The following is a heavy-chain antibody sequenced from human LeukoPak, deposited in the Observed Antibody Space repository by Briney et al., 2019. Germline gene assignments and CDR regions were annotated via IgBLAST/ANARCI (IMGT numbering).Heavy chain of an antibody. V-gene: IGHV3-7*01. J-gene: IGHJ4*02. D-gene: IGHD2-2*01. CDR2: IKQDGSEK. Sequence: PGGSLRLSCAASGFTFSSYWMSWVRQAPGKGLEWVANIKQDGSEKYYVDSVKGRFTISRDNAENSLYLQMNSLRAEDTAVYYCARDLPGKYCSSTSCYGNYWGQGTLVTVSS. CDR1: GFTFSSYW. CDR3: ARDLPGKYCSSTSCYGNY.